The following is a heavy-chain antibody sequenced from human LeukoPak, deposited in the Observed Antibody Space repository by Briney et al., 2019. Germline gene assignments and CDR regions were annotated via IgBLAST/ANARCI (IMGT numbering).Heavy chain of an antibody. J-gene: IGHJ6*02. V-gene: IGHV3-48*02. CDR3: ASDLPQNFTVVWCVRYL. Sequence: GGSLRLLYGVSGFTFQLCNLLCAPQAPGKGLEWVSYISSSSIIRYADSVKGRFTISRDNAKNSLSLQMNSLRDEDTAVYYCASDLPQNFTVVWCVRYLWGRGTTVTVSS. D-gene: IGHD4/OR15-4a*01. CDR1: GFTFQLCN. CDR2: ISSSSII.